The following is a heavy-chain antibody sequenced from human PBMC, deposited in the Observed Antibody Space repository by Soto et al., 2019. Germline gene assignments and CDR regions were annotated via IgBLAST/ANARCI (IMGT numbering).Heavy chain of an antibody. Sequence: ASVKVSCKASGYTFTTYGISWVRQAPGQGLEWMGWISAYNGNKKYAQKLQGRVTMTTDTSTSTAYMELRSLRSDDTAVYYCASDYGSERQGHYYYYDMDVWGQGTTVTVSS. CDR1: GYTFTTYG. V-gene: IGHV1-18*01. CDR2: ISAYNGNK. D-gene: IGHD3-10*01. J-gene: IGHJ6*02. CDR3: ASDYGSERQGHYYYYDMDV.